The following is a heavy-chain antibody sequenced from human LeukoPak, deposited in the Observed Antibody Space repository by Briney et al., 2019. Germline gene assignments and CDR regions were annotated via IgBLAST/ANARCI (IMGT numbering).Heavy chain of an antibody. J-gene: IGHJ5*02. D-gene: IGHD1-14*01. V-gene: IGHV1-18*01. CDR1: GYTFSSYG. Sequence: PGASVKVSCKASGYTFSSYGITWVRQAPGQGLEWMGWISPYNGNTNYAQKLQGRITMTTDTSTHTAYMELRSLRSDDTALYYCARENNHFDPWGQGTLVTVSS. CDR3: ARENNHFDP. CDR2: ISPYNGNT.